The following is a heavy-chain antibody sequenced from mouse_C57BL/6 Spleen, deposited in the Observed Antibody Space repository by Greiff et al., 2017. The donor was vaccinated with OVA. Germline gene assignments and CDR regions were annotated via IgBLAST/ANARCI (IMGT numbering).Heavy chain of an antibody. CDR2: ISSGGSYT. J-gene: IGHJ3*01. V-gene: IGHV5-6*01. CDR3: ARHFNYDYDWFAY. D-gene: IGHD2-4*01. Sequence: EVKLQESGGDLVKPGGSLKLSCAASGFTFSSYGMSWVRQTPDKRLEWVATISSGGSYTYYPDSVKGRFTISRDNAKNTLYLQMSSLKSEDTAMYYCARHFNYDYDWFAYWGQGTLVTVSA. CDR1: GFTFSSYG.